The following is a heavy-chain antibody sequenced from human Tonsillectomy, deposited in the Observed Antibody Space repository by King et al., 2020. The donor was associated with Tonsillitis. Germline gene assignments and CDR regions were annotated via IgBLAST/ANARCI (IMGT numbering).Heavy chain of an antibody. D-gene: IGHD6-19*01. J-gene: IGHJ4*02. CDR1: GGSINSYY. CDR2: IYYSGST. Sequence: VQLQESGPGLVKPSETLSLTCTVSGGSINSYYWGWIRQPPGKGLEWIGYIYYSGSTNYNPSLKSRVTISVDTSKDQLSLKLSSVTAADTAVYYCARVPPVAGNKYFFDYWGQGTLVTVSS. V-gene: IGHV4-59*01. CDR3: ARVPPVAGNKYFFDY.